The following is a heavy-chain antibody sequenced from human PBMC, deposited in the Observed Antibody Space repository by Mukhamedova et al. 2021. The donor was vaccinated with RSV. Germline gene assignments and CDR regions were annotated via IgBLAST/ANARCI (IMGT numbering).Heavy chain of an antibody. J-gene: IGHJ6*03. Sequence: SSYIYYADSVKGRFTISRDNAKNSLYLQMNSLRAEDTAVYYCARTIVGAGYYYYYMDVWGKGTTVTVSS. D-gene: IGHD1-26*01. V-gene: IGHV3-21*04. CDR3: ARTIVGAGYYYYYMDV. CDR2: SSYI.